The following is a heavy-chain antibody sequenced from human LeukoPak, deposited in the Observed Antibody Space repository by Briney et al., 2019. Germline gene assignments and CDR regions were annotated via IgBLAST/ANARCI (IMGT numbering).Heavy chain of an antibody. Sequence: SETLSLTCTVSGGSISSYYWSWIRQPPGKVLEWIGYIYYSGSTNYNPSLKSRVTISVDTSKNQFSLKLSSVTAADTAVYYCARDRGPPYYYYGMDVWGQGTTVTVSS. V-gene: IGHV4-59*01. CDR3: ARDRGPPYYYYGMDV. J-gene: IGHJ6*02. CDR2: IYYSGST. CDR1: GGSISSYY.